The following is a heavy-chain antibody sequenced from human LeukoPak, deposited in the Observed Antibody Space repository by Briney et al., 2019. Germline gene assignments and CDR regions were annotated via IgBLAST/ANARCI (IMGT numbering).Heavy chain of an antibody. Sequence: SETLSLTCAVSGGSIRSGGYSWSWIRQPPGKGLEWIGYIYHSGSTYYNPSLKSRVTISVDRSKIQFSLKLSSVTAADTAVYYCARDRDPTSDTIVPFDIWGQGTMVTVSS. J-gene: IGHJ3*02. CDR2: IYHSGST. D-gene: IGHD3-9*01. CDR3: ARDRDPTSDTIVPFDI. CDR1: GGSIRSGGYS. V-gene: IGHV4-30-2*01.